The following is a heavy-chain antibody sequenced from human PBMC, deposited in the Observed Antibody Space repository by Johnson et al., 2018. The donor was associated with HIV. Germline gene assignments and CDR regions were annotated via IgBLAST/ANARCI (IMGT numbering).Heavy chain of an antibody. CDR1: GFTFSSHH. CDR2: ISGNGGST. CDR3: ARRRYSTSWQEAFDI. Sequence: VQLVESGGGLVQPGESLRLSCGASGFTFSSHHMHWVRQAPGKGLEHVSAISGNGGSTYYANSVKGRFTISRDNFKNTLYLQMGSLTAEDMAVDYCARRRYSTSWQEAFDIWGRGTMVTVSS. J-gene: IGHJ3*02. V-gene: IGHV3-64*01. D-gene: IGHD6-13*01.